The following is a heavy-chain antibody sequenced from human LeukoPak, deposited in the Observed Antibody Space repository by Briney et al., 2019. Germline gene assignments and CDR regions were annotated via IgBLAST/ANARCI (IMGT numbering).Heavy chain of an antibody. CDR1: GFTFVSYS. Sequence: PGGSVLISCAASGFTFVSYSFNWVRQAPGKGLEWVSSINTVGSYIYYADSVKGRFTISRDNAENSVYLQMNSLRVEDTAVYYCARLRRNSDSGGYSYYYDYWGQGTLVTVSS. D-gene: IGHD3-22*01. CDR3: ARLRRNSDSGGYSYYYDY. CDR2: INTVGSYI. V-gene: IGHV3-21*01. J-gene: IGHJ4*02.